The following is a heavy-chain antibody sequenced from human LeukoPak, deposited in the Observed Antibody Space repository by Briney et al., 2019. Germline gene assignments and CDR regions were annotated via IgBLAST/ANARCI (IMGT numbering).Heavy chain of an antibody. J-gene: IGHJ4*02. D-gene: IGHD3-3*01. CDR2: ISGSGGST. Sequence: PGASLRLSCAASGFTFSSYAMSWVRQAPGKGLEWVSAISGSGGSTYYADSVKGRFTISRDNSKNTLYLQMNSLRAEDTAVYYCAKCGAKYDFWSGYLNSQFDYWGQGTLVTVSS. CDR1: GFTFSSYA. V-gene: IGHV3-23*01. CDR3: AKCGAKYDFWSGYLNSQFDY.